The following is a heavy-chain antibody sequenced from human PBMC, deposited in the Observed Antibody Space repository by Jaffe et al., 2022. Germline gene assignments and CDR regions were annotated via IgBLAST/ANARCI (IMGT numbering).Heavy chain of an antibody. V-gene: IGHV4-39*01. J-gene: IGHJ4*02. CDR3: ATRGGTAADYYFDY. D-gene: IGHD6-13*01. CDR2: IHSSGST. CDR1: GGSISSSGDY. Sequence: QLQLQESGPGLVKPSETLSLTCTVSGGSISSSGDYWGWIRQPPGKGLEWIGSIHSSGSTYHNPSLKSRVTISVDRSKNQASLILSSVTAADTAVYYCATRGGTAADYYFDYWAQGTLVTVSS.